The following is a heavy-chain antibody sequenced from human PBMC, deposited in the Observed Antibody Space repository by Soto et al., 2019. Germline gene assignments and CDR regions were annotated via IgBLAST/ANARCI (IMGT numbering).Heavy chain of an antibody. CDR3: AKDSRALIVGATDFDY. D-gene: IGHD1-26*01. Sequence: ESGGGVVQPGRSLRLSCAASGFTFSSYGMHWVRQAPGKGLEWVAVISYDGSNKYYADSVKGRFTISRDNSKNTLYLQMNSLRAEDTAVYYCAKDSRALIVGATDFDYWGQGTLVTVSS. CDR2: ISYDGSNK. J-gene: IGHJ4*02. CDR1: GFTFSSYG. V-gene: IGHV3-30*18.